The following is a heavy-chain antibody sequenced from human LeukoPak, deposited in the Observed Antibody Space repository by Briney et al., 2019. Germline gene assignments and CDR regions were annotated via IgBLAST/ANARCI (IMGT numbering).Heavy chain of an antibody. CDR3: ARYYYDSSGYVLFDY. J-gene: IGHJ4*02. V-gene: IGHV4-61*02. CDR2: IYTRGST. Sequence: PSQTLSLTCTVSCGSISSGSYYWSWIRQPARKGLEGIGRIYTRGSTNYNPSLKSRVTISVDTSKNQFSLNLSSVTAADTAVYYCARYYYDSSGYVLFDYWGQGTLVNVSS. D-gene: IGHD3-22*01. CDR1: CGSISSGSYY.